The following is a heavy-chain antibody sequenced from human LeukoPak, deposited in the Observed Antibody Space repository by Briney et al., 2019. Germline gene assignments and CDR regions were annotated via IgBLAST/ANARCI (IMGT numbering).Heavy chain of an antibody. J-gene: IGHJ6*02. CDR2: IIPIFGTA. Sequence: SVKVSCKASGYTFTSYGISWVRQAPGQGLEWMGGIIPIFGTANYAQKFQGRVTITADESTSTAYMELSSLRSEDTAVYYCARGGSSWYGDYYYYYGMDVWGQGTTVTVSS. D-gene: IGHD6-13*01. CDR1: GYTFTSYG. CDR3: ARGGSSWYGDYYYYYGMDV. V-gene: IGHV1-69*13.